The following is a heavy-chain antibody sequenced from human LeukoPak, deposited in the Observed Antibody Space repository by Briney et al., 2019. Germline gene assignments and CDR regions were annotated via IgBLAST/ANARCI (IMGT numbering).Heavy chain of an antibody. Sequence: GGSLRLSCAASGFTFSDYHINWVRQAPGKGLEWLSYISSTSTSTNYADSVRGRFAISRDNAKNSLYLQMNNLRVEDTAVYYCVRGQGAHDNWFDPWGQGALVTVAS. D-gene: IGHD4/OR15-4a*01. CDR2: ISSTSTST. CDR3: VRGQGAHDNWFDP. V-gene: IGHV3-48*01. J-gene: IGHJ5*02. CDR1: GFTFSDYH.